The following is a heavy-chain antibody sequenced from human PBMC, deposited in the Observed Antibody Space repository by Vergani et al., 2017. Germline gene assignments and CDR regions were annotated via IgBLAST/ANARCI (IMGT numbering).Heavy chain of an antibody. CDR2: ISGNNDDV. CDR1: GFTFSHYS. Sequence: EVQMVESVGGLVKPGGSLRLSCVASGFTFSHYSMNWVRQAPGKGLEWVSSISGNNDDVYYADSVKGRFTISRDNAKNSLYLDMSSLRAEDTAVYFCARDLTGIRYDGFYMDVWGKGTTVTVSS. D-gene: IGHD1-20*01. V-gene: IGHV3-21*01. CDR3: ARDLTGIRYDGFYMDV. J-gene: IGHJ6*03.